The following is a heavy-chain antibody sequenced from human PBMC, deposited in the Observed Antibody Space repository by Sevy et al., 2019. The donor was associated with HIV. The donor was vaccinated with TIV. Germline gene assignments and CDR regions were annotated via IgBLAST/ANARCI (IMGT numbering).Heavy chain of an antibody. D-gene: IGHD3-10*01. J-gene: IGHJ4*02. V-gene: IGHV3-72*01. CDR2: IRNKANTYRT. CDR3: ARVKTHNMGDDQDDY. CDR1: GFTFSDHY. Sequence: GGCLRLSCAASGFTFSDHYMDWIRQAPGKGLEWIGRIRNKANTYRTEYGASVKGRCTISRDDSKNSLYLQMNSLNTADPAVYYCARVKTHNMGDDQDDYWGQGTPVTVSS.